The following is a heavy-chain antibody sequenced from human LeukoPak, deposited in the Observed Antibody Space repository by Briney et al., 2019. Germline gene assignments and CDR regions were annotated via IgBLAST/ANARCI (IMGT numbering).Heavy chain of an antibody. J-gene: IGHJ5*02. Sequence: PSETLSLTCTVSGGSISSSTYYWGWIRQPPGKGLEWIGYIYYSGSTNYNPSLKSRVTISVDTSKNQFSLKLSSVTAADTAVYYCARSITTFGVVIIGWFDPWGQGTLVTVSS. CDR1: GGSISSSTYY. CDR2: IYYSGST. V-gene: IGHV4-61*05. D-gene: IGHD3-3*01. CDR3: ARSITTFGVVIIGWFDP.